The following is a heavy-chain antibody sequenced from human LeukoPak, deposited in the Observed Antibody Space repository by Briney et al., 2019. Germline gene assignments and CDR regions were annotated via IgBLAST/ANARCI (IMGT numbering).Heavy chain of an antibody. Sequence: GGSLRLSCAASGFTFDDYAMHWVRQAPGKGLEWVSGISWNSGSIGYADSVKGRFTISRDNAKNSLYLQMNSLRAEDMALYYCAKAQVPAAYHSHFDYWGQGTLVTVSS. V-gene: IGHV3-9*03. CDR1: GFTFDDYA. CDR2: ISWNSGSI. CDR3: AKAQVPAAYHSHFDY. D-gene: IGHD2-2*01. J-gene: IGHJ4*02.